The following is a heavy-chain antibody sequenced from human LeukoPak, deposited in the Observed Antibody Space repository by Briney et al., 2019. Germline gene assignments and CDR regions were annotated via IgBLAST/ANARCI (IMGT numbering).Heavy chain of an antibody. J-gene: IGHJ4*02. CDR1: GFTFSSYS. CDR2: ISSSSSYI. Sequence: GGSLRLSCAASGFTFSSYSMNGVRQAPGKGLEWVSSISSSSSYIYYAASVKGRFTISRDTAKTSLYLQMNSLRAEDTAVYYCARDAAAASRYWGQGTLVTVSS. D-gene: IGHD6-13*01. CDR3: ARDAAAASRY. V-gene: IGHV3-21*01.